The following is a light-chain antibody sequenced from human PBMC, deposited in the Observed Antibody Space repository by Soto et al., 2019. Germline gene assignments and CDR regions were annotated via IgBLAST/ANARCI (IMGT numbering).Light chain of an antibody. J-gene: IGKJ3*01. Sequence: EIVLTQSPGTLSLSPGERATLSCRASQSVSSHLAWYQQKPGRAPRLLIYGASSRATGIPDRFSGSGSGTDFNLTIRRLEPEDFAVYYCPQNDNSLFTFGPGTKVNIK. CDR1: QSVSSH. V-gene: IGKV3-20*01. CDR2: GAS. CDR3: PQNDNSLFT.